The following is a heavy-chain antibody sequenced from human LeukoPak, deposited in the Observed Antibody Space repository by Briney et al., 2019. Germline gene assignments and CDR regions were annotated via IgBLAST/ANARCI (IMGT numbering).Heavy chain of an antibody. CDR1: GFTFSDYY. V-gene: IGHV3-11*01. J-gene: IGHJ4*02. CDR3: TRPHVDGGYYYHQY. Sequence: GGSLRLSCAASGFTFSDYYMSWIRQAPGKGLEWVSYISSSGSTIYYADSVKGRFTISRDNAKNSLYLQMNSLRAEDTAVYYCTRPHVDGGYYYHQYWGQGTLVTVSS. D-gene: IGHD3-22*01. CDR2: ISSSGSTI.